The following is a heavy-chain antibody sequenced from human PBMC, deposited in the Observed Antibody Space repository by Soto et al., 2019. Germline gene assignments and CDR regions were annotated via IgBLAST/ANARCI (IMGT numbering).Heavy chain of an antibody. J-gene: IGHJ3*02. D-gene: IGHD4-17*01. Sequence: GGSLRLSCAASGFTFSSYAMSWVRQAPGKGLEWVSAISGSGGSTYYADSVKGRFTISRDNSKNTLYLQMNSLRAEDTAVYYCAKDPLRYGDYVKAFDIWGQGTMVTVSS. CDR3: AKDPLRYGDYVKAFDI. CDR2: ISGSGGST. V-gene: IGHV3-23*01. CDR1: GFTFSSYA.